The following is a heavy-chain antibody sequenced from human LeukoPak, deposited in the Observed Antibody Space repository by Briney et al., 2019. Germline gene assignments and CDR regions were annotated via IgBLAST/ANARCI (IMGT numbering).Heavy chain of an antibody. Sequence: ASVKVSCKASGYTFTHYAMHWVRQAPGQSLEWMGWINTGNGNTKYSQKFQGRVTMTRDTSTSTVYMELSSLRSEDTAVYYCARDSSGWTIFDLNWFDPWGQGTLVTVSS. CDR3: ARDSSGWTIFDLNWFDP. V-gene: IGHV1-3*04. CDR2: INTGNGNT. D-gene: IGHD6-19*01. CDR1: GYTFTHYA. J-gene: IGHJ5*02.